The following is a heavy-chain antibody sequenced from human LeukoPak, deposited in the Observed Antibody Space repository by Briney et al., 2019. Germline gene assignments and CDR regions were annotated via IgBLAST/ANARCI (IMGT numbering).Heavy chain of an antibody. Sequence: GGSLRPSCAASGFTFSSYWMSWDRQAPGKGLEWVANIKQDGSEKYYVDSVKGRFTISRDNAKNSLYLQMNSLRAEDTAVYYCARDPTRVGATMGDYWGQGTLVTVSS. J-gene: IGHJ4*02. CDR1: GFTFSSYW. CDR3: ARDPTRVGATMGDY. V-gene: IGHV3-7*01. CDR2: IKQDGSEK. D-gene: IGHD1-26*01.